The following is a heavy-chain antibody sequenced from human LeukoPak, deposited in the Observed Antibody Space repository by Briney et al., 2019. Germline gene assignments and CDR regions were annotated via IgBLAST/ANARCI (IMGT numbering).Heavy chain of an antibody. Sequence: GASVKVSCKASGGTFSSYAISWVRQAPGQGLEWMGGIIPIFGTANYAQKFQGRVTITADESTSTAYMELSSLRSEDTAVYYCARDLNCTNGVCYNRYYYYYGMDVWGQGTTVTVSS. CDR3: ARDLNCTNGVCYNRYYYYYGMDV. J-gene: IGHJ6*02. V-gene: IGHV1-69*13. D-gene: IGHD2-8*01. CDR2: IIPIFGTA. CDR1: GGTFSSYA.